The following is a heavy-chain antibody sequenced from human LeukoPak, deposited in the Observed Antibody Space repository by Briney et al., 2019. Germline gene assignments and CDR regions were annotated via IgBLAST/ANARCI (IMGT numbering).Heavy chain of an antibody. J-gene: IGHJ4*02. CDR1: GFSFSTYK. CDR3: VKGRSGTLYYFDY. D-gene: IGHD3-10*01. V-gene: IGHV3-48*01. CDR2: ISSSSSTI. Sequence: GGSLRLSCAASGFSFSTYKMNWVRQAPGKGLEWVSHISSSSSTIYYADSVKGRFTISRDNSKNTLYLQMNSLRAEDTAVYYCVKGRSGTLYYFDYWGQGTLVTVSS.